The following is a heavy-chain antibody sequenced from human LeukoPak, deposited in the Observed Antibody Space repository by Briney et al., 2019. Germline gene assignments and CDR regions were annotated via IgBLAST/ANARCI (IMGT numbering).Heavy chain of an antibody. CDR1: GSTFTSYY. V-gene: IGHV1-46*01. Sequence: ASLKVSCKASGSTFTSYYIHWVRQAPGQRLGWRGIINPNGGGTTYAQKFQGRVTMTRDTSTSTVYMELSSLRSEDTAVYYCARRYYYDSRVDYWGQGTLVTVSS. J-gene: IGHJ4*02. CDR2: INPNGGGT. CDR3: ARRYYYDSRVDY. D-gene: IGHD3-22*01.